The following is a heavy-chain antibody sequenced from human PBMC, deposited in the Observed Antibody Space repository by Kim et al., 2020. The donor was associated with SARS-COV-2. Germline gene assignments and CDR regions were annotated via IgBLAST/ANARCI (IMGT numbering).Heavy chain of an antibody. CDR1: GGSFSGYY. CDR3: ARGRRVVVITGPHYYFDY. Sequence: SETLSLTCAVYGGSFSGYYWSWIRQPPGKGLEWIGEINHSGSTNYNPSLKSRVTISVDTSKNQFSLKLSSVTAADTAVYYCARGRRVVVITGPHYYFDYWGQGTLVTVSS. CDR2: INHSGST. V-gene: IGHV4-34*01. D-gene: IGHD3-22*01. J-gene: IGHJ4*02.